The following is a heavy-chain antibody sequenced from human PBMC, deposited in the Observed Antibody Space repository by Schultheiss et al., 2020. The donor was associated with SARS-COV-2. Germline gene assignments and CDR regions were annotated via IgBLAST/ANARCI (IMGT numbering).Heavy chain of an antibody. J-gene: IGHJ6*02. CDR3: ARASTDIVATSNYYGMDV. V-gene: IGHV3-30*03. CDR1: GFTFSNAW. D-gene: IGHD5-12*01. Sequence: GGSLRLSCAASGFTFSNAWMNWVRQAPGKGLEWVAVISYDGSQKYYADSVKGRFTISRDNSKNTLYLQMNSLKTEDTAVYYCARASTDIVATSNYYGMDVWGQGTTVTVSS. CDR2: ISYDGSQK.